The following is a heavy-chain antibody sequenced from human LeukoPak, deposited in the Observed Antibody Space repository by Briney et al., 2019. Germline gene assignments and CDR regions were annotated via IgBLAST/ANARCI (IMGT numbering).Heavy chain of an antibody. Sequence: GESLKISCKCSGYSFTNYWLGWVRPMPGKGLEWMGIIYPDESDTRYSPSFEGQVTSSADKSINTAFRQWSSLKASDTAMYYCARRGSVSGYQGAFDIWGQGTMVTVSS. D-gene: IGHD3-22*01. J-gene: IGHJ3*02. CDR3: ARRGSVSGYQGAFDI. CDR1: GYSFTNYW. V-gene: IGHV5-51*01. CDR2: IYPDESDT.